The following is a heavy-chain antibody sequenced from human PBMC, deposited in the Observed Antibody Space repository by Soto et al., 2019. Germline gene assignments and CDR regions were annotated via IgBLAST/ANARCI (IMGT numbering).Heavy chain of an antibody. CDR2: ISSSGSTI. D-gene: IGHD2-15*01. CDR3: ARSWVGVATPFDY. J-gene: IGHJ4*02. V-gene: IGHV3-11*01. Sequence: GGSLRLSCAASGFTFSDYYMSWIRQAPGKGQEWVSYISSSGSTIYYADSVKGRFTISRDNAKNSLYLQMNSLRAEDTAVYYCARSWVGVATPFDYWGQGTLVTVSS. CDR1: GFTFSDYY.